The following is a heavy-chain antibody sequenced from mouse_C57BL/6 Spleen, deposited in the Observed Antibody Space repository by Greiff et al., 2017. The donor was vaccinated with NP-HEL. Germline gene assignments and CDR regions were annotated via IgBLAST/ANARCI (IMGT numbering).Heavy chain of an antibody. Sequence: EVQLQESGPELVKPGASVKISCKASGYSFTGYYMNWVKQSPEKSLEWIGEINPSTGGTTYNQKFKAKATLTVDKSSSTAYMQLKSLTSEDSAVYYCARDGSDFDYWGQVTTLTVSS. CDR1: GYSFTGYY. CDR2: INPSTGGT. J-gene: IGHJ2*01. CDR3: ARDGSDFDY. V-gene: IGHV1-42*01. D-gene: IGHD1-1*01.